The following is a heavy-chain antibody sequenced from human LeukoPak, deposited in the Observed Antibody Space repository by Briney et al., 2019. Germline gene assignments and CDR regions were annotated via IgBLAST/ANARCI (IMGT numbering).Heavy chain of an antibody. CDR2: IYYSGST. D-gene: IGHD3-3*01. CDR3: ARGDFCSKSNCYLRPMDV. Sequence: PSETLSLTCTVSGGSISDYYWNWIRQPPGKGLEWIVYIYYSGSTTYNPSLKSRVTMSVDTAKNQFSLKLMSVTAADTAVYYCARGDFCSKSNCYLRPMDVWGKGTTVTVSS. J-gene: IGHJ6*03. V-gene: IGHV4-59*01. CDR1: GGSISDYY.